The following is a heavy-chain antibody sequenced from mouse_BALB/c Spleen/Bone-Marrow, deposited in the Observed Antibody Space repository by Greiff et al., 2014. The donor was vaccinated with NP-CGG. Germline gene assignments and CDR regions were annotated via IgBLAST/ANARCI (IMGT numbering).Heavy chain of an antibody. Sequence: QVQLQQSGAELGKPGASVKMSCKASGYTFTSYYMYWGKQRPGQGLEWIGDTNPNNDGTNFNEKFKSKATLTVDKSSSTAYMQLSSLSSEDSAVYYCARAAYDPYAMDYWGQGTSVTVSS. J-gene: IGHJ4*01. CDR3: ARAAYDPYAMDY. V-gene: IGHV1-53*01. CDR1: GYTFTSYY. D-gene: IGHD2-3*01. CDR2: TNPNNDGT.